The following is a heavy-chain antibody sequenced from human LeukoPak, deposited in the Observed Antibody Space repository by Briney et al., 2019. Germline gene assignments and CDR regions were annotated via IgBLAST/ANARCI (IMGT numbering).Heavy chain of an antibody. V-gene: IGHV3-48*03. J-gene: IGHJ4*02. CDR3: ARDPWDY. CDR1: GFTFSSYE. Sequence: PGGSLRLSCAASGFTFSSYEMNCVRQAPGKGLEWVSYISSSGSTKYYAVSVKGRFTISRDNAKNSLYLQMNSLRAEDMAVYYCARDPWDYWGQGTLVTVSS. CDR2: ISSSGSTK.